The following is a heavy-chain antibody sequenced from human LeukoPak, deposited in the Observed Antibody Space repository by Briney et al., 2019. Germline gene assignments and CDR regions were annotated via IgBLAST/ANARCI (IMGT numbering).Heavy chain of an antibody. CDR1: GYTFTSYG. CDR3: ARDGVYDDYYDTTRAFDY. V-gene: IGHV1-18*01. J-gene: IGHJ4*02. D-gene: IGHD3-22*01. Sequence: ASVKVSCKASGYTFTSYGISWVRQAPGQGLEWMGWISAYNGNTNYAQKLQGRVTMTTDTSTSTAYMELRSLRSDDTAVYYCARDGVYDDYYDTTRAFDYWGQGTLVTVSS. CDR2: ISAYNGNT.